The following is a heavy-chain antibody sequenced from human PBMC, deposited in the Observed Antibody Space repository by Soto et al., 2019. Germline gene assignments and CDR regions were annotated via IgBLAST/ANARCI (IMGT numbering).Heavy chain of an antibody. V-gene: IGHV3-48*01. CDR1: GFTFSSYS. CDR3: AKSIPVAGQPFDY. J-gene: IGHJ4*02. Sequence: EVQLVESGGGLVQPGGSLRLSCGASGFTFSSYSMNWVRQAPGKGLEWVSYISSSSSTIHYADSVKGRFTVSRDNAKNSLYLQMNSLRAEDTAVYYCAKSIPVAGQPFDYWGQGTLVTVSS. CDR2: ISSSSSTI. D-gene: IGHD6-19*01.